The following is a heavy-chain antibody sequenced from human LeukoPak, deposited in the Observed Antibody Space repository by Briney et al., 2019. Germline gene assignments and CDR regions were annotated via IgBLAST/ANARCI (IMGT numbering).Heavy chain of an antibody. CDR2: IIPLLDIA. CDR1: GGTFSNYA. CDR3: ASGGGCSSNSCTLDY. J-gene: IGHJ4*02. V-gene: IGHV1-69*04. Sequence: SVKVSCKASGGTFSNYAISWVRQAPGQGLEWMGRIIPLLDIADYAQKFQGRVTITADKSTSTAYMELSSLRSEDTAVYYCASGGGCSSNSCTLDYWGQGTLVTVSS. D-gene: IGHD2-2*01.